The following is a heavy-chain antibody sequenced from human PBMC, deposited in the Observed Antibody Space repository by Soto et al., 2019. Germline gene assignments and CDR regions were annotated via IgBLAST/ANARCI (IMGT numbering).Heavy chain of an antibody. CDR3: VKVRMASAGNDAFDV. Sequence: SGGSLRLSCVTSGFTYSYFSIPWVSQTPGKWPEWVAVISYDATNIFYGDSVKGRFTISRDDSKNTVFLQMNDLRPEDTAMYYCVKVRMASAGNDAFDVWGQWTVVTV. D-gene: IGHD6-13*01. J-gene: IGHJ3*01. CDR1: GFTYSYFS. V-gene: IGHV3-30*18. CDR2: ISYDATNI.